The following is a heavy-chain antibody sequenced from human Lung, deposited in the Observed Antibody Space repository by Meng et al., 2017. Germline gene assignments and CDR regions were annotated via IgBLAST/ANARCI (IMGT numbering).Heavy chain of an antibody. D-gene: IGHD4-17*01. CDR3: ARENGDSLDGGYFDL. Sequence: SETLSLTCSVSGDSISSYYWSWIRQPPGGGLEWIAYSHHSGSSNYNPSLKSRVTISVDTSKNQVSLQLISVTAADTAVYYCARENGDSLDGGYFDLWGRGNLVTVSS. V-gene: IGHV4-59*01. CDR1: GDSISSYY. J-gene: IGHJ2*01. CDR2: SHHSGSS.